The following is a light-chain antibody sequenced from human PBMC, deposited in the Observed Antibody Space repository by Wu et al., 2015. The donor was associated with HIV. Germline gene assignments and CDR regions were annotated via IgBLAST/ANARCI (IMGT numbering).Light chain of an antibody. CDR2: GAS. J-gene: IGKJ4*01. V-gene: IGKV3-15*01. CDR3: QQYYKWPPLT. Sequence: EIVTTQSPATLSVSPGERATLSCRASQSVSSNLAWYQQKPGQAPRLLIYGASTRATGIPARFSGSGSGTEFTLTISSLQSEDFAVYYCQQYYKWPPLTFGGGTRVEIK. CDR1: QSVSSN.